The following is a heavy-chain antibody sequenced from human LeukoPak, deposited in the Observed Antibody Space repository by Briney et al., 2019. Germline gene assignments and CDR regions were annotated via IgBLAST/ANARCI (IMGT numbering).Heavy chain of an antibody. V-gene: IGHV4-61*02. Sequence: KPSQTLSLTCTVSGGSISSGSYYWSWIQQPAGKGLEWIGRIYTSGSTNYNPSLKSRVTISVDTSKNQFSLKLSSVTAADTAVYYCATASSSSVYYYYYMDVWGKGITVTVSS. CDR3: ATASSSSVYYYYYMDV. CDR2: IYTSGST. D-gene: IGHD6-6*01. J-gene: IGHJ6*03. CDR1: GGSISSGSYY.